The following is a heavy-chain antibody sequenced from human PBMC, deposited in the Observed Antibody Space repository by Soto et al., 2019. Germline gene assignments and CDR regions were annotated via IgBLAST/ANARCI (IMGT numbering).Heavy chain of an antibody. CDR1: GYSFTSYW. V-gene: IGHV5-51*01. CDR2: IYPGDSDT. Sequence: GESLKISCKGSGYSFTSYWIGWVRQMPGKGLEWMGIIYPGDSDTRYSPSFQGQVTISADKSISTAYLQWRSLKASDAARYYCARLVGAARDAFDIWGQGTMVTVSS. CDR3: ARLVGAARDAFDI. J-gene: IGHJ3*02. D-gene: IGHD6-6*01.